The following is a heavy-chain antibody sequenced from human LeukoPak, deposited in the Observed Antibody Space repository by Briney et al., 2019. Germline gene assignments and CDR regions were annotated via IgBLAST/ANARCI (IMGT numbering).Heavy chain of an antibody. CDR2: IRYDGSNK. D-gene: IGHD6-6*01. J-gene: IGHJ6*03. Sequence: GGSLRLSCAASGFTFSSYGMHWVRQAPGKGLEWGAFIRYDGSNKYYADSVKGRFTISRDNSKNTLYLQMNSQRAEDTAVYYCAKGGGSSPLYYYYYMDVWGKGTTVTVSS. CDR1: GFTFSSYG. CDR3: AKGGGSSPLYYYYYMDV. V-gene: IGHV3-30*02.